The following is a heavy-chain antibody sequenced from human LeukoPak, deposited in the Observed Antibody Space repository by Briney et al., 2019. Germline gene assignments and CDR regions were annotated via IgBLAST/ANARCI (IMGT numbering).Heavy chain of an antibody. D-gene: IGHD6-19*01. Sequence: GGSLRLSCAASGFTFSDYYMSWIRQAPGKGLEWVSYISSSSSYTNYADSVKGRFTISRDNAKNSLYLQMNSLRAEDTAVYYCARDRLAVAGNYYYYYGMDVWGQGTTVTVSS. CDR1: GFTFSDYY. J-gene: IGHJ6*02. V-gene: IGHV3-11*06. CDR2: ISSSSSYT. CDR3: ARDRLAVAGNYYYYYGMDV.